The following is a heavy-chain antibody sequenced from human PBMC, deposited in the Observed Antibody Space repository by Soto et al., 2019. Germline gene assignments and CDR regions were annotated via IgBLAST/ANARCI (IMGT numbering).Heavy chain of an antibody. CDR1: GFTFSSYG. CDR3: AKDRKGGGAPYYMDV. D-gene: IGHD2-21*01. Sequence: GGSLRLSCAASGFTFSSYGMHWVRQAPGKGLEWVAVISYDGSNKYYADSVKGRFTISRDNSKNTLYLQMNSLRAEDTAVYYCAKDRKGGGAPYYMDVWGKGTTVTVSS. V-gene: IGHV3-30*18. CDR2: ISYDGSNK. J-gene: IGHJ6*03.